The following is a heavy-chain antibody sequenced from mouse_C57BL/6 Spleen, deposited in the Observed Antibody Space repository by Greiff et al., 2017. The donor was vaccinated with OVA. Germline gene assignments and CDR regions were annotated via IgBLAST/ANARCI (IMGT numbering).Heavy chain of an antibody. CDR3: ARYMTTGAWFAY. CDR2: IRNKANGYTT. D-gene: IGHD2-12*01. Sequence: EVKLQESGGGLVQPGGSLSLSCAASGFTFTDYYMSWVRQPPGKALEWLGFIRNKANGYTTEYSASVKGRLTISRDNSQSILYLQMNALRAEDSATYYCARYMTTGAWFAYWGQGTLVTVSA. CDR1: GFTFTDYY. V-gene: IGHV7-3*01. J-gene: IGHJ3*01.